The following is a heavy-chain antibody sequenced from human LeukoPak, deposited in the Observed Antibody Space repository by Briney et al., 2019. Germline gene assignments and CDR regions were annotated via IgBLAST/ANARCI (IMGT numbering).Heavy chain of an antibody. V-gene: IGHV4-61*09. J-gene: IGHJ4*02. CDR3: ASLTMVRGVKPDY. CDR1: GGSINSGIYY. Sequence: SETLSLTCTVSGGSINSGIYYWSWIRQPAGQRLEWIGHIYFSGSTIYNPSLKSRVTISVDTSKNQFSLKLNSVTAADTAVYYCASLTMVRGVKPDYWGQGTLVTVSS. D-gene: IGHD3-10*01. CDR2: IYFSGST.